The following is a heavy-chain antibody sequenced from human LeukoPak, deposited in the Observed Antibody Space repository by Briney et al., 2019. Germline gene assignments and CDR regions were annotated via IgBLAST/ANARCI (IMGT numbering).Heavy chain of an antibody. CDR3: ARAWATLNWFDP. Sequence: PSETLSLTCTVSGYSISSGSYWGWIRQPPGKGLEWIGSIYHSGGTYYNPSLKGRVTISVDTSKNQFSLKLSSVTAADTAVYYCARAWATLNWFDPWGQGTLVTVSS. V-gene: IGHV4-38-2*02. CDR1: GYSISSGSY. CDR2: IYHSGGT. J-gene: IGHJ5*02. D-gene: IGHD7-27*01.